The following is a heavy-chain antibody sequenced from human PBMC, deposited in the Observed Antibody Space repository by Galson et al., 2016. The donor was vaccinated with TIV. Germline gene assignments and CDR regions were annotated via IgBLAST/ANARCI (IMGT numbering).Heavy chain of an antibody. CDR1: GYSFSTSD. V-gene: IGHV1-8*01. J-gene: IGHJ4*02. CDR3: ARSADYGDY. D-gene: IGHD4-17*01. CDR2: MYPNSGKT. Sequence: SVKVSCKASGYSFSTSDINWVRQAPGQGLEWMVWMYPNSGKTGYSQKFRGRVTMTRNTSERTAYMELISLTSEDTDVYYCARSADYGDYWGQGTLVTVSS.